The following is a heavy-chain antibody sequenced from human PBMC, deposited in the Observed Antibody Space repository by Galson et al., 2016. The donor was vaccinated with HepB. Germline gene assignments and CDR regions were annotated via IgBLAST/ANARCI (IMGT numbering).Heavy chain of an antibody. CDR1: GVSISSSNW. CDR3: ARTVATGDSYVHY. Sequence: ETLSLTCAVSGVSISSSNWWSWVRQPPGKGLEWIGEIYHSGSTNYNPALKSRITISVDKSKNQFSLKLSSVTAADTAVYYCARTVATGDSYVHYWGQGTLVTVSS. D-gene: IGHD3-10*02. V-gene: IGHV4-4*02. J-gene: IGHJ4*02. CDR2: IYHSGST.